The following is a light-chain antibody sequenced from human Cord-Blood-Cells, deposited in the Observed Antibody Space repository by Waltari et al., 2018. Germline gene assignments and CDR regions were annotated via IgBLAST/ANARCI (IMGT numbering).Light chain of an antibody. CDR2: AAS. J-gene: IGKJ1*01. Sequence: DIQMTHYPSPLSESVGDSFTITCRSSQSSSSYLNWYQQKPGKAPKLLIYAASSLQSGVPSRFSGSGSGTDFTLTISSLQPEDFATYYCQQSYSTPWTFGQGTKVEIK. CDR1: QSSSSY. V-gene: IGKV1-39*01. CDR3: QQSYSTPWT.